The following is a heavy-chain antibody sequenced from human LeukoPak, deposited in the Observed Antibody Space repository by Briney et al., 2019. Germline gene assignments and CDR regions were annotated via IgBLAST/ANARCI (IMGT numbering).Heavy chain of an antibody. V-gene: IGHV1-18*01. CDR3: ARVVYSSSWYYFDY. Sequence: ASVKVSCKASGYTFTSYGISWVRQAPGQGLEWMGWISAYNGNTNYAQKLQGRVTMTTDTSTSTAYMELRSLRSDDTAVYYCARVVYSSSWYYFDYWGQGTLVTVSS. CDR1: GYTFTSYG. CDR2: ISAYNGNT. J-gene: IGHJ4*02. D-gene: IGHD6-13*01.